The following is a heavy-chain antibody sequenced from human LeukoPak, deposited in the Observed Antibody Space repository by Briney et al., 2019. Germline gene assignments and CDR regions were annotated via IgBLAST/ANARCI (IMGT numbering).Heavy chain of an antibody. J-gene: IGHJ3*02. CDR2: IHYSGST. Sequence: NTSETLSLTCTVSGGSISSGDYYWSWIRQPPGKGLEWIGYIHYSGSTYYNPSLKSRVTISVDTSKNQFSLKLSSVTAADTAVYYCARVPYYDYVWGSYPPRNAFDIWGQGTMVIVSS. CDR1: GGSISSGDYY. CDR3: ARVPYYDYVWGSYPPRNAFDI. V-gene: IGHV4-30-4*08. D-gene: IGHD3-16*02.